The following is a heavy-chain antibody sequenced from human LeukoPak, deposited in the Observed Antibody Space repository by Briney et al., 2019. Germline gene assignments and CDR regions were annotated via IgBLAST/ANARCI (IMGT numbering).Heavy chain of an antibody. D-gene: IGHD4-23*01. V-gene: IGHV4-59*01. J-gene: IGHJ4*02. Sequence: SETLSLTCTVSGGSISTYFWSWIRQPPGKGLEWMGYIYYSGSTNYNPYLKSRVTISLDTSKNQFSLELSSVTAADTAMYYCARVSRGNSVGGDYWGQGTLVTVSS. CDR3: ARVSRGNSVGGDY. CDR1: GGSISTYF. CDR2: IYYSGST.